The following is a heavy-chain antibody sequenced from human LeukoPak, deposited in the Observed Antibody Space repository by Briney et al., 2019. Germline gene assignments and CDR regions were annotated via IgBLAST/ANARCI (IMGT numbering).Heavy chain of an antibody. CDR1: GYTFTSYG. J-gene: IGHJ6*02. CDR3: ARLKGTMVRGVIMRYYYYYGMDV. Sequence: ASVKVSCKASGYTFTSYGISWVRQAPGQGLEWMGWISAYNGNTNYAQKLQGRVTMTTDTSTSTAYMELSSLRSEDTAVYYCARLKGTMVRGVIMRYYYYYGMDVWGQGTTVTVSS. CDR2: ISAYNGNT. D-gene: IGHD3-10*01. V-gene: IGHV1-18*01.